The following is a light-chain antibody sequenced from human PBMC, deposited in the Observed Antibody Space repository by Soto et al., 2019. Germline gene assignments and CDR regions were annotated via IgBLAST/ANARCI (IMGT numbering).Light chain of an antibody. CDR2: AAS. J-gene: IGKJ1*01. CDR3: QQYGTSPRT. CDR1: QSVSNSY. Sequence: EIELTQSPGTLSLSPGERATLSCRASQSVSNSYLAWYQQKPAQAPRLLIYAASSWATGIPDRFSGSGSGTDFALTISRLEPEDFAVYYCQQYGTSPRTFGQGTKVEIK. V-gene: IGKV3-20*01.